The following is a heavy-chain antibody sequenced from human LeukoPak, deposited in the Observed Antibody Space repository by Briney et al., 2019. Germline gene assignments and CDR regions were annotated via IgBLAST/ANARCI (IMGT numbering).Heavy chain of an antibody. CDR1: GGSFSGYY. Sequence: SETLSLTCAVYGGSFSGYYWSWIRQPPGKGLEWIGEINHSGSTNYNPSLKSRVTISIDTSKNQFSLRLSSVTAADAAVYYCARLQRVSSSGWSHFDYWGQGTLVAVSS. D-gene: IGHD6-19*01. V-gene: IGHV4-34*01. J-gene: IGHJ4*02. CDR2: INHSGST. CDR3: ARLQRVSSSGWSHFDY.